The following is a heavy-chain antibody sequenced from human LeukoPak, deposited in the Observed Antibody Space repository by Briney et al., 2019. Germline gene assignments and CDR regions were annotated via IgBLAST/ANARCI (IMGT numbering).Heavy chain of an antibody. J-gene: IGHJ4*02. CDR1: GGSFSGYY. CDR3: ARDHYYGSGSLDY. Sequence: SETLSLTCAVYGGSFSGYYWSWIRQPPGKRLEWIGEINHSGSTNYNPSLKSRVTISVDTSKNQFSLKLSSVTAADTAVYYCARDHYYGSGSLDYWGQGTLVTVSS. V-gene: IGHV4-34*01. D-gene: IGHD3-10*01. CDR2: INHSGST.